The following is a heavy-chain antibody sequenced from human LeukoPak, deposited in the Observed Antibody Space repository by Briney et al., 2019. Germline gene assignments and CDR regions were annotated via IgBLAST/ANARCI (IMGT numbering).Heavy chain of an antibody. Sequence: GESLKISCKGSGYLFTNYWIGWVRQMPGKGLEWMGILHPGDSDTKYSPSFQGRVTFSADTSTKTAYVQWSSLQASDTAMYYCARGGSSRYFFGGQVFWGQGTLVTVSS. CDR2: LHPGDSDT. CDR3: ARGGSSRYFFGGQVF. V-gene: IGHV5-51*01. CDR1: GYLFTNYW. D-gene: IGHD3-22*01. J-gene: IGHJ4*02.